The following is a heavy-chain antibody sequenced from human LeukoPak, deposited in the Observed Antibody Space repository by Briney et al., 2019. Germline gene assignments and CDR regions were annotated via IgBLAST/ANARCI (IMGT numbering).Heavy chain of an antibody. CDR2: IDPNSGGT. Sequence: ASVKVSCKASGYTFTDYYMHWVRQAPGQGLEWMGWIDPNSGGTNYQGRVTMTRDTSIRTAYLELSRLTSDDTAVYYCARVTVDTAVLAASVTYAYYYGMNVWGQGTTVTVS. J-gene: IGHJ6*02. CDR3: ARVTVDTAVLAASVTYAYYYGMNV. CDR1: GYTFTDYY. D-gene: IGHD3-3*02. V-gene: IGHV1-2*02.